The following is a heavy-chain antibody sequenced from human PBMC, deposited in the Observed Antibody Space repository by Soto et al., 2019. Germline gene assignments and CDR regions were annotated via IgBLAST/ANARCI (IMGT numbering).Heavy chain of an antibody. D-gene: IGHD6-19*01. CDR3: TLEGAVATFDY. J-gene: IGHJ4*02. V-gene: IGHV1-69*13. Sequence: SVKVSCKASGYTFTSYGISWVRQAPGQGLEWMGGIIPIFGTANYAQKFQGRVTITADESTSTAYMELSSLRSEDTAVYYCTLEGAVATFDYWGQGTLVTVSS. CDR2: IIPIFGTA. CDR1: GYTFTSYG.